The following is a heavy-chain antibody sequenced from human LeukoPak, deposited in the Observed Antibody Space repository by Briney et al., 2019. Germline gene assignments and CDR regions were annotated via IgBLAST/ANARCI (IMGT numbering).Heavy chain of an antibody. Sequence: PSETLSLTCTVSGGSISSSSYYWSWLRQPPGKGLEWIGYIYYSGSTNYNPSLKSRVTISVDTSKNQFSLKLSSVTAADTAVYYCARTPLSPTYYDFWSGSWLDYWGQGTLVTVSS. CDR2: IYYSGST. D-gene: IGHD3-3*01. V-gene: IGHV4-61*05. CDR1: GGSISSSSYY. CDR3: ARTPLSPTYYDFWSGSWLDY. J-gene: IGHJ4*02.